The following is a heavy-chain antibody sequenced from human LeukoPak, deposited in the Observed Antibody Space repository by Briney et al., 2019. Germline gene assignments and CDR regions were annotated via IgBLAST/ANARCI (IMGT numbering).Heavy chain of an antibody. CDR3: AKGRTIFGVVTPLDY. V-gene: IGHV3-30*18. J-gene: IGHJ4*02. CDR2: ISYDGSNK. Sequence: PGRSLRLSCAASGFTFSSYGMHWVRQAPGKGLEWVAVISYDGSNKYYADSVKGRFTISRDNSKNTLYLQMNSLRAEDTAVYYCAKGRTIFGVVTPLDYWGQGTLVTVSS. CDR1: GFTFSSYG. D-gene: IGHD3-3*01.